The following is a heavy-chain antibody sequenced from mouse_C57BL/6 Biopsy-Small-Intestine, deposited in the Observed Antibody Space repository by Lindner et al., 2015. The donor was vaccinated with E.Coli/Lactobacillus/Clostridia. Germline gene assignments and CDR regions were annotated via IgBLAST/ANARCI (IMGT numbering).Heavy chain of an antibody. CDR2: IDPEDGET. J-gene: IGHJ4*01. CDR3: ARRNWIAMDY. Sequence: VQLQESGAELVKPGASVKLSCTASGFNIKDYYMHWVKQRTEQGLEWIGRIDPEDGETKYAPKFLGKASLTVDKSSSTAYMELRSLTSEDSAVYYCARRNWIAMDYWGQGTSVTVSS. CDR1: GFNIKDYY. V-gene: IGHV14-2*01.